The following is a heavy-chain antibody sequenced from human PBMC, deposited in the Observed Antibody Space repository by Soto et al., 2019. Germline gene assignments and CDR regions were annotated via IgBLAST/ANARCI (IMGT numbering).Heavy chain of an antibody. Sequence: QITLKESGPTLVKPTQTLTLTCTFSGFSLSTSGVGVGWIRQPPGKALEWLALIYWDDDKRSSPSLKSRLTITKDPSKNQVVLTMTNMDPMDTATYYCAHRRRAAGGYFFDYWGQGTLVTVSS. D-gene: IGHD6-25*01. J-gene: IGHJ4*02. CDR3: AHRRRAAGGYFFDY. CDR1: GFSLSTSGVG. CDR2: IYWDDDK. V-gene: IGHV2-5*02.